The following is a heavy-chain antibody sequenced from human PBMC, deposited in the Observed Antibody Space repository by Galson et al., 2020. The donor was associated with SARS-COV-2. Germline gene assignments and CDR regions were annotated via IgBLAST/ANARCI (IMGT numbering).Heavy chain of an antibody. CDR2: SYHSGST. CDR1: GGSISTGGYS. D-gene: IGHD3-10*01. V-gene: IGHV4-30-2*01. Sequence: SETLSLTCAASGGSISTGGYSWTWIRQPPGKGLEWIGYSYHSGSTYYNPSLNSRVTISLDRSKNQFSLKLTSVTAADTAVYYCASRPYYGSGSYSFDYWGQGILVTVSS. J-gene: IGHJ4*02. CDR3: ASRPYYGSGSYSFDY.